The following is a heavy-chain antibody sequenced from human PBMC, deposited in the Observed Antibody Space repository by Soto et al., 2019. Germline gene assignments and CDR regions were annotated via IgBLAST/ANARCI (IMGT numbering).Heavy chain of an antibody. CDR2: ISYDGSNK. V-gene: IGHV3-30*03. CDR3: ARPRPQTSSGMDV. CDR1: GFTFSSYG. D-gene: IGHD1-7*01. Sequence: PGGSLRLSCAASGFTFSSYGMHWVRQAPGKGLEWVAVISYDGSNKYYADSVKGRSTISRDNSKNTLYLQMNSLRAEDTAVYYCARPRPQTSSGMDVWGQGTTVTVSS. J-gene: IGHJ6*02.